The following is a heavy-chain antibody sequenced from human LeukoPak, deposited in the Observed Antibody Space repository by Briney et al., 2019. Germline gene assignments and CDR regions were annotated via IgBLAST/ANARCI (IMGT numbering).Heavy chain of an antibody. J-gene: IGHJ4*02. Sequence: PGGSLRLSCAASGFIFSSYWMHWVRHAPGKGLAWVSRINTDGSSTSYADSVKGRFTISRDNAKNTLYLQMNSLRAEDTAVYYCAKGGTTMILTTVDYWGQGTLVTVSS. CDR2: INTDGSST. CDR3: AKGGTTMILTTVDY. V-gene: IGHV3-74*01. D-gene: IGHD3-22*01. CDR1: GFIFSSYW.